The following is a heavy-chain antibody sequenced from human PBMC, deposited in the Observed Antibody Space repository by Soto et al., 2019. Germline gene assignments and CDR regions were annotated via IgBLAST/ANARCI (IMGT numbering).Heavy chain of an antibody. CDR1: GYTFTSYG. D-gene: IGHD2-2*01. J-gene: IGHJ4*02. CDR2: ISAYNGNT. Sequence: QVQLVQSGAEVKKPGASVKVSCKASGYTFTSYGISWVRQAPGQGLEWMGWISAYNGNTNYAQKLQGRVIMTTDTSPSTAYMELRSLRSDDTAVYYCAREDCISTSCYLADYWGQGTLVTVSS. CDR3: AREDCISTSCYLADY. V-gene: IGHV1-18*01.